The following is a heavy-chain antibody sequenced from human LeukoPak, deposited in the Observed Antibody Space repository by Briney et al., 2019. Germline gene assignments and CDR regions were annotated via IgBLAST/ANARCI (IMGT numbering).Heavy chain of an antibody. CDR2: IIPIFGTA. CDR1: GGTFSSYA. Sequence: SVKVSCKASGGTFSSYAISWVRQAPGQGLEWMGGIIPIFGTANYAQKFQGRVTITTDESTSTAYMELSSLRSEDTAVYYCARDRIAARPGYYMDVWGKGTTVTVSS. D-gene: IGHD6-6*01. V-gene: IGHV1-69*05. CDR3: ARDRIAARPGYYMDV. J-gene: IGHJ6*03.